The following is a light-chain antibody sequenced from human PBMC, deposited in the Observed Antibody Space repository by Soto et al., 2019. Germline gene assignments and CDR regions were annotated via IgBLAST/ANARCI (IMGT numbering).Light chain of an antibody. CDR3: QHYNVWPLT. CDR2: VAS. CDR1: QSVSSN. Sequence: EIVMTQSPATLSVSPGERATLSCRASQSVSSNLAWYQQKPGQTPKLLIYVASTRATGIPARVSGSGSGTEFTLTISSLQSEDFAVYYCQHYNVWPLTFGGGTKVECK. V-gene: IGKV3-15*01. J-gene: IGKJ4*01.